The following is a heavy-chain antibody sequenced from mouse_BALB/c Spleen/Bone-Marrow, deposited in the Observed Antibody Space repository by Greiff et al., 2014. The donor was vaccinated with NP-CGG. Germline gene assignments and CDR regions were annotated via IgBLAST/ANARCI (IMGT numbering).Heavy chain of an antibody. CDR3: ARDSFLITGALDY. V-gene: IGHV2-6-7*01. Sequence: VQLEESGPGLVAPSQSLSITCTVSGFSLTGYGVSWVRQPPGKGLEWLGMIWGDGSTDYNAALKSRLTINKDNSKSQVFLKMNSLQTDDTARYYCARDSFLITGALDYWGQGTSVTVSS. CDR2: IWGDGST. CDR1: GFSLTGYG. J-gene: IGHJ4*01. D-gene: IGHD2-4*01.